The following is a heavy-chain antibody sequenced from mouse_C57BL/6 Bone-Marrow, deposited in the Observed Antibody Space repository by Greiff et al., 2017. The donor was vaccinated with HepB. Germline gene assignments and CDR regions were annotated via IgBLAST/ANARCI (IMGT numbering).Heavy chain of an antibody. CDR3: ARFSYYGSSYWYFDV. V-gene: IGHV14-2*01. D-gene: IGHD1-1*01. Sequence: VQLQQSGAELVKPGASVKLSCTASGFNIKDYYMHWVKQRTEQGLEWIGRIDPEDGETKYAPKIQGKATITADTSSNTAYLQLSILTSEDTAVYYCARFSYYGSSYWYFDVWGTGTTVTVSS. CDR1: GFNIKDYY. CDR2: IDPEDGET. J-gene: IGHJ1*03.